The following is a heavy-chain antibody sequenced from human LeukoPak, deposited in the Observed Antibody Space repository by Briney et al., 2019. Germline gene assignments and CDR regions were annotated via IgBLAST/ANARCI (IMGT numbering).Heavy chain of an antibody. CDR2: ISSSSTII. J-gene: IGHJ4*02. CDR3: ARWFTSGRGFFDY. V-gene: IGHV3-48*02. D-gene: IGHD6-19*01. Sequence: GGSLRLSCAASGFTFSHYSMNWVRQAPGKGLEWVSYISSSSTIIYYADSVKGRFTISRDNAKNSLYLQMNSLGDEDTAVYYCARWFTSGRGFFDYWGQGILVTVSS. CDR1: GFTFSHYS.